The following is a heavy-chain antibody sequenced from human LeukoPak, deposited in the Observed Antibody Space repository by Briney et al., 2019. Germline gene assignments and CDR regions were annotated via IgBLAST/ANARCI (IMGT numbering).Heavy chain of an antibody. CDR2: IYTSGST. CDR3: ARDGKGYSNDAFDT. J-gene: IGHJ3*02. Sequence: SETLSLTCTVSGGSISSYYWSWIRQPAGKGLEWIGRIYTSGSTNYNPSLKSRVTMSVDTSKNQFSLKLSSVTAADTAVYYCARDGKGYSNDAFDTWGQGTMVTVSS. V-gene: IGHV4-4*07. CDR1: GGSISSYY. D-gene: IGHD4-11*01.